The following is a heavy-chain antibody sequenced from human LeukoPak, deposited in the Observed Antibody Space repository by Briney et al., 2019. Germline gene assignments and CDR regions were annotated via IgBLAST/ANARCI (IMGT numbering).Heavy chain of an antibody. CDR3: ARGWLRAAGRFDY. D-gene: IGHD6-13*01. V-gene: IGHV1-46*01. CDR2: INPSGGST. CDR1: GYTFTSYY. Sequence: ASVKVSCKASGYTFTSYYMHWVRQAPGQGLEWMGIINPSGGSTSYAQKFQGRVTMTTDTSTSTAYMELRSLRSDDTAVYYCARGWLRAAGRFDYWGQGTLVTVSS. J-gene: IGHJ4*02.